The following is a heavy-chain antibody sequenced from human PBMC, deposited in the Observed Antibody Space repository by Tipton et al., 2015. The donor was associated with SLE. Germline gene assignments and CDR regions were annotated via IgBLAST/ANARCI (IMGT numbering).Heavy chain of an antibody. D-gene: IGHD6-13*01. Sequence: LRLSCAVYGGSFSGYYWSWIRQPPGKGLEWIGEINHSGSTNYNPSLKSRVTISVDTSKNQFSLKLSSVTAADTAVYYCARGRSYSSSWYVYFQPWGQGTLVTVSS. V-gene: IGHV4-34*01. CDR3: ARGRSYSSSWYVYFQP. CDR2: INHSGST. J-gene: IGHJ1*01. CDR1: GGSFSGYY.